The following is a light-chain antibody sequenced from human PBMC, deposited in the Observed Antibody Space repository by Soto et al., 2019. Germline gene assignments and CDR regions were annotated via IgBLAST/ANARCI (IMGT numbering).Light chain of an antibody. J-gene: IGLJ1*01. CDR3: QLWDSSSDHPYV. CDR2: YDT. Sequence: SYELTQPPSVSVAPGQTARITCGGNNIGGKSVQWYQQQPGQAPVLVIYYDTDRPSGIPERFSGSNSENTATLTISRVEAGDEADYYCQLWDSSSDHPYVFGTGTKVTVL. V-gene: IGLV3-21*04. CDR1: NIGGKS.